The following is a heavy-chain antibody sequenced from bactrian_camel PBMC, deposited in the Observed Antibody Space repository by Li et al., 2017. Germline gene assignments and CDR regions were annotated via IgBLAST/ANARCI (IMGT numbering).Heavy chain of an antibody. CDR1: GYTSSSYC. D-gene: IGHD3*01. CDR2: IDSDGGT. Sequence: QLVESGGGSVQAGGSLTISCAFSGYTSSSYCLAWFRQVPGKEREGVAAIDSDGGTTYGDPVKGRFTISRDNARGTVYLQMNPLKSEDTALYYCTAVTVLPGYRYDLNYWGQGTQVTVSS. V-gene: IGHV3S9*01. J-gene: IGHJ4*01. CDR3: TAVTVLPGYRYDLNY.